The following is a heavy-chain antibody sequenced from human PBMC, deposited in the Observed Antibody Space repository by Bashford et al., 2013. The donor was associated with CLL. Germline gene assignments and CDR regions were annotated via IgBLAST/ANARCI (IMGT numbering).Heavy chain of an antibody. CDR3: ARGPMIVVVINPGEPYYYYYYGMDV. Sequence: SETLSLTCAVYGGSFSGYVLERGVRRRPRREGGVEWSWGKYNHSGSTNYNPSLKSRVTISVDTSKNQFSLKLSSVTAADTAVYYCARGPMIVVVINPGEPYYYYYYGMDVWGQGTTGHRLL. V-gene: IGHV4-34*01. D-gene: IGHD3-22*01. CDR1: GGSFSGYV. J-gene: IGHJ6*02. CDR2: YNHSGST.